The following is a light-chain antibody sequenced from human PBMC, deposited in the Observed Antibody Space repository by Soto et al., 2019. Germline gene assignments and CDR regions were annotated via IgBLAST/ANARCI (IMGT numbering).Light chain of an antibody. J-gene: IGKJ4*01. Sequence: DIQLTQSPSFLSASVGDRVTITCRASQGLNSSFAWYQQKPGKAPKLLLYATSTLQSVFPSRFSGSGSGAEFTLTITSLQPEDIATYDCQQLNSYPVTFGGGTKVEIK. CDR1: QGLNSS. CDR2: ATS. CDR3: QQLNSYPVT. V-gene: IGKV1-9*01.